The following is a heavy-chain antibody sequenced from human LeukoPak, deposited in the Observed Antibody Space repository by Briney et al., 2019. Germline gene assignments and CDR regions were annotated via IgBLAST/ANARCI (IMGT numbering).Heavy chain of an antibody. CDR2: ISSDSTYI. CDR3: AKDRFYSGSPRAFDM. D-gene: IGHD1-26*01. Sequence: GGSLRLSCAASGFTFSFYTMNWVRQAPGKGLEWVSSISSDSTYIYYADSLKGRFTISRDNAKNSLYLQMNSLRAEDTALYYCAKDRFYSGSPRAFDMWGRGTMVTVSS. CDR1: GFTFSFYT. V-gene: IGHV3-21*04. J-gene: IGHJ3*02.